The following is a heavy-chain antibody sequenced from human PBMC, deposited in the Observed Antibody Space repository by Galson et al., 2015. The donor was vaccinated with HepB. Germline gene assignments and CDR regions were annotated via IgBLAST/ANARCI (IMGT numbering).Heavy chain of an antibody. CDR3: ANSFDYGDNVGYLQY. CDR1: GFTFRSYG. Sequence: SLRLSCAASGFTFRSYGMHWVRQAPGTGLEWVAFIWYDGSNKKYAESVKGRFTISRDNPKNMLYLQMNSLRAEDTAVYYCANSFDYGDNVGYLQYWGQGTLVTVSS. J-gene: IGHJ1*01. D-gene: IGHD4/OR15-4a*01. V-gene: IGHV3-33*06. CDR2: IWYDGSNK.